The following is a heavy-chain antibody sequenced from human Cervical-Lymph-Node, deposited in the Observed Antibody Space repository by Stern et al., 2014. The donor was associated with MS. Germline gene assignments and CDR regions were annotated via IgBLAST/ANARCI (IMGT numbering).Heavy chain of an antibody. CDR1: VYTLTEVS. V-gene: IGHV1-24*01. Sequence: VKLVESGPELKKPGASVKVSCKVSVYTLTEVSMHWVRHTPGHGLEYMGGVDPEDGEAQYAQRFQGRLTLTEDTSTDTTYMSLSGLTSEDTAVYYCATDSQRRYSADDRGFDYWGQGTLVTVSS. D-gene: IGHD5-12*01. CDR2: VDPEDGEA. J-gene: IGHJ4*02. CDR3: ATDSQRRYSADDRGFDY.